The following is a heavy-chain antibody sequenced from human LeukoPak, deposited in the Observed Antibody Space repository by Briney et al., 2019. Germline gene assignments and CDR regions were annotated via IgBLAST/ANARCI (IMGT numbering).Heavy chain of an antibody. Sequence: ASVKVSCKASGYTFTSYGISWVRQAPGQGLEWMGWISVYNGDTNYAQKLQGRVTMTTDTSTSTAYMELRSLRSDDTAVYYCARVGVYDSSGYYSSDAFDIWGQGTMVTVSS. V-gene: IGHV1-18*01. CDR3: ARVGVYDSSGYYSSDAFDI. J-gene: IGHJ3*02. CDR1: GYTFTSYG. CDR2: ISVYNGDT. D-gene: IGHD3-22*01.